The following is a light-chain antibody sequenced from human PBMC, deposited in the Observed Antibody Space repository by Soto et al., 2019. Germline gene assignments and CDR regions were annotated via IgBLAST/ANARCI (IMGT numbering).Light chain of an antibody. V-gene: IGKV1-17*02. CDR3: LQHTYIWS. J-gene: IGKJ1*01. Sequence: DIQMTQSPPSLSASVGDRVTITCRASQDVSNDLGWFQQKPGKAPKRLIFGASNLEGGVPSRFSGTGSGTEFILTITNLQPEDFATYYWLQHTYIWSFGQGTKVDIK. CDR2: GAS. CDR1: QDVSND.